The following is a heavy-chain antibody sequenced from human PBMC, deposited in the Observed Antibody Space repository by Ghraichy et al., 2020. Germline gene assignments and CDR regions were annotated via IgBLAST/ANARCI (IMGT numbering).Heavy chain of an antibody. D-gene: IGHD3-16*01. CDR2: ISYDGSNK. CDR3: AKDETFSY. Sequence: GESLNISCAASGFTFSSYGMHWVRQAPGKGLEWVAVISYDGSNKYYADSVKGRFTISRDNSKNTLYLQMNSLRAEDTAVYYCAKDETFSYWGQGTLVTVSS. V-gene: IGHV3-30*18. CDR1: GFTFSSYG. J-gene: IGHJ4*02.